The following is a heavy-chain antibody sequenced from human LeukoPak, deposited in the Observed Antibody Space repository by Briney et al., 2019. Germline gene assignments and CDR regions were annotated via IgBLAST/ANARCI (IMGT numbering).Heavy chain of an antibody. D-gene: IGHD3-10*01. CDR1: GGSISSGSYY. V-gene: IGHV4-61*02. CDR2: IYTSGST. Sequence: SETLSLTCTVSGGSISSGSYYWSWIRQPAGKGLEWIGRIYTSGSTNYNPSLKSRVTISVDTSKNQFSLKLSSVTAADTAVYYCARGGGITMVRGVIPAYYFDYWGQGTLVTVSS. J-gene: IGHJ4*02. CDR3: ARGGGITMVRGVIPAYYFDY.